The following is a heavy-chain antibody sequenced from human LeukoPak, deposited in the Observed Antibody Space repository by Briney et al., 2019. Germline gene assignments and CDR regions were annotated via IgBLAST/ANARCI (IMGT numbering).Heavy chain of an antibody. CDR1: GFTFSSYS. D-gene: IGHD3-22*01. V-gene: IGHV3-21*01. Sequence: GGSLRLSCAASGFTFSSYSMNWVRQAPGKGLEWVSSISSSSSYIYYADSVKGRFTISRDNAKNSLYLQMNGLRAEDTAVYYCARDPQYYDSSGYHDYWGQGTLVTVSS. CDR3: ARDPQYYDSSGYHDY. CDR2: ISSSSSYI. J-gene: IGHJ4*02.